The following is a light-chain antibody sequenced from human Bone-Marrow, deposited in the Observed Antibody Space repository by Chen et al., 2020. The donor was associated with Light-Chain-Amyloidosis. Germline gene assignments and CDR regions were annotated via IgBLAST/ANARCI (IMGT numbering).Light chain of an antibody. CDR3: MQGTHWPPFT. Sequence: DVVMTQSPLSLPVTLGQPASISCRSSQSLVHSNGNTYLNWFQQRPGQSPRRLIYQVSNRDSGVPDRFSGSGSCTDFTLKISKVEAEDVGVYDCMQGTHWPPFTFGPGTKVDIK. CDR2: QVS. J-gene: IGKJ3*01. V-gene: IGKV2-30*02. CDR1: QSLVHSNGNTY.